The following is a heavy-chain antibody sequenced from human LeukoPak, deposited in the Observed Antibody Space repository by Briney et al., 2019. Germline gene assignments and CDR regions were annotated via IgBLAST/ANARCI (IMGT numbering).Heavy chain of an antibody. V-gene: IGHV3-53*01. Sequence: PGGSLRLSCAASGFTVSSNYMSWVRQAPGKGLEWVSVIYSGGATYYADFVKGRFIISRDNSKNTLYLQMNSLRAEDTAVYYCARATGSSWAARYFDLWGRGTLVTVSS. CDR3: ARATGSSWAARYFDL. CDR1: GFTVSSNY. J-gene: IGHJ2*01. D-gene: IGHD6-13*01. CDR2: IYSGGAT.